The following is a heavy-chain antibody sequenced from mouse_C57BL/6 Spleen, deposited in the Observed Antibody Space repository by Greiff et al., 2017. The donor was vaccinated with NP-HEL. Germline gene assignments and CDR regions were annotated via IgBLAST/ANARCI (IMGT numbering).Heavy chain of an antibody. CDR1: GYAFRSSW. CDR2: IYPGDGDT. V-gene: IGHV1-80*01. D-gene: IGHD2-5*01. Sequence: LVESGAELVKPGASVKISCKASGYAFRSSWMNWVKQRPGKGLEWIGQIYPGDGDTNYNAKFKGKATLTADKSSSTAYMQLRSQTSEDSAVDLCARKGSNSFCDMDDWGKGTSVTVAS. CDR3: ARKGSNSFCDMDD. J-gene: IGHJ4*01.